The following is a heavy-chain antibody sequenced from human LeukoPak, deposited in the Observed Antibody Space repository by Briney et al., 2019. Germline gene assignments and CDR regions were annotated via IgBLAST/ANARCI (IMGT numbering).Heavy chain of an antibody. CDR3: AKDRRRGSQKDIVVVVAASPVDY. V-gene: IGHV3-23*01. CDR1: GFTFSSYA. D-gene: IGHD2-15*01. Sequence: GGSLRLSCAASGFTFSSYAMSWVRQAPGKGLEWVSAISGSGGSTYYADSVKGRFTISRDNSKNTLYLQMNSLRAEDTAVYYCAKDRRRGSQKDIVVVVAASPVDYWGQGTLVTISS. J-gene: IGHJ4*02. CDR2: ISGSGGST.